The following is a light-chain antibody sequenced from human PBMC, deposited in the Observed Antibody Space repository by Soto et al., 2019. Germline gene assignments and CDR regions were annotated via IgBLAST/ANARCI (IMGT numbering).Light chain of an antibody. CDR1: SSDVGGYNY. J-gene: IGLJ1*01. V-gene: IGLV2-8*01. Sequence: QSVLTQPPSASGSPGQSVTISCTGTSSDVGGYNYVSWYQQHPGKAPKLMIYEVSERPSGVPDRFSGSKSGNTASLTVSGLQPEDEADYYCSSYSASKEHVFGAGTKVTVL. CDR3: SSYSASKEHV. CDR2: EVS.